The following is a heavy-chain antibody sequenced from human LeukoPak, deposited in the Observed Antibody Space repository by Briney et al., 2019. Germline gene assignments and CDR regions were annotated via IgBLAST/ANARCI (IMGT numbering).Heavy chain of an antibody. CDR1: GGTFSSYA. D-gene: IGHD3-22*01. V-gene: IGHV1-69*06. Sequence: GASVKVSCKASGGTFSSYAISWVRQAPGQGLEWMGGIVPIFGTANYAQKFQGRVTITADKSTSTAYMELSSLRSGDTAVYYCARAGHSFDTSGYILWGQGTLVTVSS. CDR2: IVPIFGTA. CDR3: ARAGHSFDTSGYIL. J-gene: IGHJ4*02.